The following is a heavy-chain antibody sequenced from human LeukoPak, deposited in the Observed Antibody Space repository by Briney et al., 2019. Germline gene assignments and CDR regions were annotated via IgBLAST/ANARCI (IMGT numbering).Heavy chain of an antibody. CDR1: GFTLSRYC. CDR2: IKQDGSEK. CDR3: ARDADLGATTIGAFDM. Sequence: GGSLRLSCAASGFTLSRYCMSWVRQAPGKGLEWVATIKQDGSEKYYVDSVKGRFTISRDNTKNSLYLQMSSLRAEETAVYYCARDADLGATTIGAFDMWGQGTMVTVSS. D-gene: IGHD5-24*01. J-gene: IGHJ3*02. V-gene: IGHV3-7*01.